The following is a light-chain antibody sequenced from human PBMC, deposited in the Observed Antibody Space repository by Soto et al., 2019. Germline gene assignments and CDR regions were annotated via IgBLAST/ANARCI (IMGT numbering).Light chain of an antibody. CDR1: QSISSW. Sequence: DIQMTQSPSTLSASVGDRVTITCRASQSISSWLAWYQQKPGKAPKLLIYKASSLESGVTSRFSGSGSGTEFTLTIRSLQPDDFAPYYCQKYNSYPWTFGQGTKVEIK. V-gene: IGKV1-5*03. CDR3: QKYNSYPWT. CDR2: KAS. J-gene: IGKJ1*01.